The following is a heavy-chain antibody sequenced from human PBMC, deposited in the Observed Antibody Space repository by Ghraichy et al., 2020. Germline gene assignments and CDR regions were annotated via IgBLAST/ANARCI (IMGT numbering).Heavy chain of an antibody. CDR3: ARRIRAARRRYYFDY. D-gene: IGHD6-6*01. CDR2: IYYSGST. J-gene: IGHJ4*02. Sequence: SETLSLTCTVSGGSISSSSYYWGWIRQPPGKGLEWIGSIYYSGSTYYNPSLKSRVTISVDTSKNQFSLKLSSVTAADTAVYYCARRIRAARRRYYFDYWGQGTLVTVSS. V-gene: IGHV4-39*01. CDR1: GGSISSSSYY.